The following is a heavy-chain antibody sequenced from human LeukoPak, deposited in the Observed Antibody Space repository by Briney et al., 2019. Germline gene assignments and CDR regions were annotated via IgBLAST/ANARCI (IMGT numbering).Heavy chain of an antibody. CDR3: ARGVEPLAANTLAY. V-gene: IGHV3-53*01. Sequence: GGSLRLSCAASGFTVITNDMTWVRQAPGTGREWVSGLYSDGNTKYADSVQGRFTISRDNYKNTLYLEMNSLSPDDTAVYYCARGVEPLAANTLAYWGQGTLVTVSS. D-gene: IGHD1-14*01. J-gene: IGHJ4*02. CDR1: GFTVITND. CDR2: LYSDGNT.